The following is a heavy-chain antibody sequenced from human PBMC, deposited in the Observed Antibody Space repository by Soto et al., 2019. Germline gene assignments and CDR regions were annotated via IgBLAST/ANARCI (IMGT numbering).Heavy chain of an antibody. CDR2: IYYSGHT. CDR1: GDSMSPFY. CDR3: ARGVYDYWSGYYAGSGLDV. J-gene: IGHJ6*02. D-gene: IGHD3-3*01. V-gene: IGHV4-59*13. Sequence: QVPLQESGPGLVKPSETLSLTCTVSGDSMSPFYWNWIRQSPGKGLEWIGYIYYSGHTNYNPSLKSRVAISVDTSKNLFYLKLSSVTAADTAVYYCARGVYDYWSGYYAGSGLDVWGQGTTVTVSS.